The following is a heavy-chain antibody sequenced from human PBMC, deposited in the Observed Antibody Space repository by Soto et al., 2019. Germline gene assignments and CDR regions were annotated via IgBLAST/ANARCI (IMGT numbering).Heavy chain of an antibody. Sequence: GGSLRLSCAASGFTFSNAWMNWVRQAPGKGLEWVGRIKSRTDGGTTDYAAPVKGRFTISRDESKNKLYLQMNSIKTEDKAVYYCHRSSDSFDYWGQGTKVNVS. D-gene: IGHD6-6*01. J-gene: IGHJ4*03. V-gene: IGHV3-15*07. CDR3: HRSSDSFDY. CDR2: IKSRTDGGTT. CDR1: GFTFSNAW.